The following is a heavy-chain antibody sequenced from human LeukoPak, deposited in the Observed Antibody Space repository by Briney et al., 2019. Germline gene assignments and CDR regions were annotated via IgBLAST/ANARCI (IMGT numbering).Heavy chain of an antibody. CDR3: ARVGLPAASGAFDI. CDR2: ISSSGSTI. V-gene: IGHV3-11*01. J-gene: IGHJ3*02. D-gene: IGHD2-2*01. CDR1: GFTFSDYY. Sequence: PGGSLRLSCAASGFTFSDYYMSWIRQAPGKGLEWVSYISSSGSTIYYADSVKGRFAISRDNAKNSLYLQMNSLRAEGTAVYYCARVGLPAASGAFDIWGQGTMVTVSS.